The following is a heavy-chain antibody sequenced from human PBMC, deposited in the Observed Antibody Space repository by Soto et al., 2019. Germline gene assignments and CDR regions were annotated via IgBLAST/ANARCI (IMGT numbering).Heavy chain of an antibody. D-gene: IGHD3-22*01. V-gene: IGHV3-23*01. CDR2: ISGSGGST. Sequence: GGSLRLSCAASGFTFSSYAMSWVRQAPGKGLEWVPAISGSGGSTYYADSVKGRFTISRDNSKNTLYLQMNSLRAEDTAVYYCAKSARAGSRSTMIVVVDYWGQGTLGTVSS. CDR1: GFTFSSYA. J-gene: IGHJ4*02. CDR3: AKSARAGSRSTMIVVVDY.